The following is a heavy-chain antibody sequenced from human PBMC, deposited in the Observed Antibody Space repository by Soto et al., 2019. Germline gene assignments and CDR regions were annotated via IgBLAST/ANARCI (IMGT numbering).Heavy chain of an antibody. J-gene: IGHJ6*02. CDR3: AKYSSSQDYYYYGMDV. V-gene: IGHV3-23*01. CDR1: GFTFSSYA. Sequence: EVQLLESGGGLVQPGGSLRLSCAASGFTFSSYAMSWVRQAPGKGLEWVSATSGSGGSTYYADSVKGRFTISRDNSKNTLYLQMNSLRAEDTAVYYCAKYSSSQDYYYYGMDVWGQGTTVTVSS. CDR2: TSGSGGST. D-gene: IGHD6-13*01.